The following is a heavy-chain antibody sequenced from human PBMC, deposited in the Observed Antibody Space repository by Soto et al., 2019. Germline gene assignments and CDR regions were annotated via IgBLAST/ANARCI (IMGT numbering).Heavy chain of an antibody. Sequence: SETLSLTCTVSGASISSGDYFWSWIRQSPGKGLQWIGYIYDSGSSYYNPSLKSRVTMSVDTSKNQFSLKLSSVTAADTAVYYCAREKGYISGPKNFDYWGQGTLVTAPQ. CDR2: IYDSGSS. J-gene: IGHJ4*02. V-gene: IGHV4-30-4*01. D-gene: IGHD5-12*01. CDR3: AREKGYISGPKNFDY. CDR1: GASISSGDYF.